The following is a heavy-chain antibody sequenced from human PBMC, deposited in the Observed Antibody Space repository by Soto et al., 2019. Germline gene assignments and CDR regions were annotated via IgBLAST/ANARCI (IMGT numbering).Heavy chain of an antibody. CDR3: AKPSGLATAGSAFDY. Sequence: EAQLLDSGGGLVQPGGSLRLSCAASGFTFINYDMSWVRQAPGKGLEWVSKISGNGRSTYYADSVKGRFTISRDNSRNTQFLQMNSLRAGDTAVYYCAKPSGLATAGSAFDYWGQGTLVTVSS. CDR2: ISGNGRST. D-gene: IGHD6-13*01. CDR1: GFTFINYD. V-gene: IGHV3-23*01. J-gene: IGHJ4*02.